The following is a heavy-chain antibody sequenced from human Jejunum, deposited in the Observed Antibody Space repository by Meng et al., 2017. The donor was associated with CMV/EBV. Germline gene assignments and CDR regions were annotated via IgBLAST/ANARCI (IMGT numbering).Heavy chain of an antibody. CDR3: ARDPLLRCSDTQCSGEYYYYGLDV. V-gene: IGHV4-59*01. D-gene: IGHD2-8*02. J-gene: IGHJ6*02. CDR2: VYYSGTT. Sequence: WIRQPPGKGREWIGYVYYSGTTHYNPSLKSRATISIDTAQKQFALKPRSVTAADTAVYFSARDPLLRCSDTQCSGEYYYYGLDVWGQGTTVTVSS.